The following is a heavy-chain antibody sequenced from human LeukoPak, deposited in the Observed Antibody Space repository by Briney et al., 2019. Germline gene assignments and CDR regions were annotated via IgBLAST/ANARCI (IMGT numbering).Heavy chain of an antibody. CDR3: ARGWFGELLSHFDY. Sequence: PGGSLRLSCAASGFTFSSYGMHWVRQAPGKGLEWVAFIRYDGSNKYYADSVKGRFTISRDNSKNTLYLQMNSLRAEDTTVYYCARGWFGELLSHFDYWGQGTLVTVSS. V-gene: IGHV3-30*02. J-gene: IGHJ4*02. CDR1: GFTFSSYG. D-gene: IGHD3-10*01. CDR2: IRYDGSNK.